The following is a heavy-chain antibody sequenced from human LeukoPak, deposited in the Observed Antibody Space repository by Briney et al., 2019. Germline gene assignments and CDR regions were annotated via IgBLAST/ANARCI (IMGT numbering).Heavy chain of an antibody. CDR2: INPSGGST. D-gene: IGHD3-22*01. CDR1: GYTFTIYY. CDR3: ARDLGGIYYDSSGYSVDAFDI. Sequence: ASVTVSFKSSGYTFTIYYMHWVRQAPGQGLEWMGIINPSGGSTSYAQKFQGRVTMTRDTSTSTVYMELSSLRSEDTAVYYCARDLGGIYYDSSGYSVDAFDIWGQGTMVTVSS. J-gene: IGHJ3*02. V-gene: IGHV1-46*01.